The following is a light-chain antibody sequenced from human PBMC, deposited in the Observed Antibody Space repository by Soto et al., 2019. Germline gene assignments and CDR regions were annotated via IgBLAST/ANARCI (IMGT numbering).Light chain of an antibody. Sequence: DIQMTQSPSTLSASVGERVTITCRASQSISSWLAWYQQKPGKAPKLLIYDASSLESGVPSRFSGSGSGTEFTLTISSLQPDDFASDYCQQYNSYSQTFGQGTKVEIK. J-gene: IGKJ1*01. V-gene: IGKV1-5*01. CDR3: QQYNSYSQT. CDR1: QSISSW. CDR2: DAS.